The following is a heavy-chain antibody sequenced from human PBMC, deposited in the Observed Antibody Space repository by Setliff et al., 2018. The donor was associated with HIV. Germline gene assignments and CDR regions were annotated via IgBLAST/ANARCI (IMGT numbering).Heavy chain of an antibody. J-gene: IGHJ6*02. V-gene: IGHV4-59*11. D-gene: IGHD4-17*01. CDR1: GGSISSHY. CDR2: IYYSGST. CDR3: ARAGPTVAYGVDV. Sequence: ASETLSLTCTVSGGSISSHYWSWIRQPPGKGLEWIGSIYYSGSTNYNPSLKSRVTVSVDTSKNQFSLKLSSVTAADTAVYYCARAGPTVAYGVDVWGQGTTVTVSS.